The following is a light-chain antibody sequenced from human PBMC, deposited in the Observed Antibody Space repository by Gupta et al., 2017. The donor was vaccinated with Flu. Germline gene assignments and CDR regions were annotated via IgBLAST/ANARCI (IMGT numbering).Light chain of an antibody. V-gene: IGLV2-8*01. Sequence: VTISCTGTSSDVGGYNYVSWYQQHPGKPPKLMIYEVTKRPSGVPDRFSGSKSGNTASLTVSGRQAEDEADYYCSSYAGSTDVVFGGGTKLTVL. CDR2: EVT. J-gene: IGLJ2*01. CDR3: SSYAGSTDVV. CDR1: SSDVGGYNY.